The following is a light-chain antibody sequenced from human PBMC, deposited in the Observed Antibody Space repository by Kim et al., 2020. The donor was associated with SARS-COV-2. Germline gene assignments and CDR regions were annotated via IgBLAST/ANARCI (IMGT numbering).Light chain of an antibody. CDR1: QSISSSY. V-gene: IGKV3-20*01. Sequence: PGERATPSCRASQSISSSYLAWYQQKPGQAPRLLIYVTSSRATGIPDRFSGSGSGTDFTLTISRLEPEDFAVYFCQQYGSSATFGQGTKVDIK. CDR3: QQYGSSAT. J-gene: IGKJ2*01. CDR2: VTS.